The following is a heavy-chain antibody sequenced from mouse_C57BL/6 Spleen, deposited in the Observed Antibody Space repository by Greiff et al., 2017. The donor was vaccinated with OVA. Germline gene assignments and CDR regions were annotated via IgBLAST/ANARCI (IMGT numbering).Heavy chain of an antibody. CDR1: GYAFTNYL. J-gene: IGHJ1*03. D-gene: IGHD1-1*01. V-gene: IGHV1-54*01. CDR2: INPGSGGT. Sequence: QVQLQQSGAELVRPGTSVKVSCKASGYAFTNYLIEWVKQRPGQGLEWIGVINPGSGGTNYNEKFKGKATLTADKSSSTAYMQLSSLTSEDSSVCFCAGFGYYGGGYFDVWGTGTTVTVSS. CDR3: AGFGYYGGGYFDV.